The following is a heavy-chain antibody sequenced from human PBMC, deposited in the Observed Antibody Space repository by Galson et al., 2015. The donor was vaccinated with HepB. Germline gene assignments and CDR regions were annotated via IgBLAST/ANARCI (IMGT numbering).Heavy chain of an antibody. J-gene: IGHJ6*02. CDR3: AREVGRSGEEEGGGMDV. Sequence: SVKVSCKASGGTFSSYAISWVRQAPGQGLEWMGRIIPILGIANYAQKFQGRVTITADKSTSTAYMELSSLRSEDTAVYYCAREVGRSGEEEGGGMDVWGQGTTVTVSS. V-gene: IGHV1-69*04. CDR1: GGTFSSYA. CDR2: IIPILGIA. D-gene: IGHD3-16*01.